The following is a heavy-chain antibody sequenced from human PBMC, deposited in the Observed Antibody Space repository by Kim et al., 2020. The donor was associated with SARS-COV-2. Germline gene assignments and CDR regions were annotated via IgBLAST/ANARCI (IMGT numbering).Heavy chain of an antibody. Sequence: ASVKVSCKASGYTFTSYAMNWVRQAPGQGLEWMGWINTNTGNPTYAQGFTGRFVFSLDTSVSTAYLQISSLKAEDTAVYYCARDLVTTVTTNWFDPWGQGTLVTVSS. D-gene: IGHD4-17*01. CDR3: ARDLVTTVTTNWFDP. J-gene: IGHJ5*02. CDR1: GYTFTSYA. CDR2: INTNTGNP. V-gene: IGHV7-4-1*02.